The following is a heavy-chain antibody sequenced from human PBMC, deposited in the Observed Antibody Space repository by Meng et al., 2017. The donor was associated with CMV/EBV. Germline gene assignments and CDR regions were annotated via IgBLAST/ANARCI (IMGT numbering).Heavy chain of an antibody. CDR1: GFTFSSYA. CDR3: ARDQQLGYYYGMDV. V-gene: IGHV3-21*01. D-gene: IGHD6-6*01. Sequence: GGSLRLSCAASGFTFSSYAMSWVRQAPGKGLEWVSSISSSSSYIYYADSVKDRFTISRDNAKNSLYLQMNSLRAEDTAVYYCARDQQLGYYYGMDVWGQGTTVTVSS. CDR2: ISSSSSYI. J-gene: IGHJ6*02.